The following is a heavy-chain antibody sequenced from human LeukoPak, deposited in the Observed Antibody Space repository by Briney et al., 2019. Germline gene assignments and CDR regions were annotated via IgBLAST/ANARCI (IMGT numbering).Heavy chain of an antibody. J-gene: IGHJ4*02. CDR1: GLTFSSDA. CDR3: ARGRGGRWYFDY. Sequence: PEGSLRLSCAAPGLTFSSDAMSWVRQAPGKGLEWVSAISGSGGNTYYADSVKGRFTISRDNSKNTLYPQMNSLRAEDTAVYYCARGRGGRWYFDYWGQGTLVTVSS. V-gene: IGHV3-23*01. CDR2: ISGSGGNT. D-gene: IGHD3-16*02.